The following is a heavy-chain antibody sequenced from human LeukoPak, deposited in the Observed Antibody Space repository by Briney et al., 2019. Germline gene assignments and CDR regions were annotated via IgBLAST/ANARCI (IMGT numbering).Heavy chain of an antibody. CDR3: ASGHYDFWSGYPFDY. Sequence: SETLSLTCTVSGGSISSGDYYWSWIRQPPGKGLEWIGYIYYSGSTYYNPSLKSRVTISADTSKNQFSLKLSSVTAADTAVYYCASGHYDFWSGYPFDYWGQGTLVTVSS. J-gene: IGHJ4*02. CDR1: GGSISSGDYY. V-gene: IGHV4-30-4*08. D-gene: IGHD3-3*01. CDR2: IYYSGST.